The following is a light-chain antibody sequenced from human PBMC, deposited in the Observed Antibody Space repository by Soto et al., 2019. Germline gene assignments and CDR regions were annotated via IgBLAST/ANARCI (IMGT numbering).Light chain of an antibody. CDR1: RSISSW. CDR3: QQYNSYPLT. Sequence: DIQMTQSPSTLSAYVGDRVTITCRASRSISSWLAWYQQKPGKAPNLLIYKASSLESGVPSRFSGSGSGTEFTLTISSLQPDDFATYYCQQYNSYPLTFGGGTKVEIK. CDR2: KAS. V-gene: IGKV1-5*03. J-gene: IGKJ4*01.